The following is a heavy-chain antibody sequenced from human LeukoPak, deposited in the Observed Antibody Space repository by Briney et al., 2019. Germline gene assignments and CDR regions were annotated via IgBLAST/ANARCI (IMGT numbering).Heavy chain of an antibody. J-gene: IGHJ4*02. Sequence: PGGSLRLSCAASGFTFSSYSMNWVRQAPGKGLEWVSSISSSSSYIYYADSVKGRFTISRDNAKNSLYLQMNSLRAEDTAAYYRARGGIDSSSWYSRFFDYWGQGTLVTVSS. CDR1: GFTFSSYS. V-gene: IGHV3-21*01. D-gene: IGHD6-13*01. CDR2: ISSSSSYI. CDR3: ARGGIDSSSWYSRFFDY.